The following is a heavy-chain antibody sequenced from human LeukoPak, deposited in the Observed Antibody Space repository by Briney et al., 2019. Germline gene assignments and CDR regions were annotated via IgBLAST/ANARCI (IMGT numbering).Heavy chain of an antibody. Sequence: SETLSLTCTVSGYSISSGYYWGWIRQPPGKGLEWIGSIYYSGSTYYNPSLKSRVTISVDTSKNQFSLKLSSVTAADTAVYYCARGDSSGYDVDYWGQGTLVTVSS. CDR1: GYSISSGYY. CDR2: IYYSGST. CDR3: ARGDSSGYDVDY. J-gene: IGHJ4*02. V-gene: IGHV4-38-2*02. D-gene: IGHD3-22*01.